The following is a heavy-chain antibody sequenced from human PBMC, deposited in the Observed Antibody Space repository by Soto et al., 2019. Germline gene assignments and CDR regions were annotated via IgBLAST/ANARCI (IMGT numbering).Heavy chain of an antibody. CDR3: AREASLSTFIDY. CDR1: GFTFSSYA. V-gene: IGHV3-30-3*01. CDR2: ISYDGSNK. D-gene: IGHD3-16*01. J-gene: IGHJ4*02. Sequence: GGSLRLSCAASGFTFSSYAMHWVRQAPGKGLEWVAVISYDGSNKYYADSVKGRFTISRDNSKNTLYLQMNSLRAEDTAVYYCAREASLSTFIDYWGQGTLVTVSS.